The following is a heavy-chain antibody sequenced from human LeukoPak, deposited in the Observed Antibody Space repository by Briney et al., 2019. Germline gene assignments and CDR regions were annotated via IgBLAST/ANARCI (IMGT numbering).Heavy chain of an antibody. CDR3: ARVYGNSEN. Sequence: GGSLRLSCAASGSTFSSNYMSWVRQAPGKGLEWVSVIYSGGSTYYSDSVKGRVTISRHNSKNTLYLQMNSLRAEDTAVYYCARVYGNSENWGQGTLVTVSS. V-gene: IGHV3-53*04. CDR1: GSTFSSNY. D-gene: IGHD4-23*01. CDR2: IYSGGST. J-gene: IGHJ4*02.